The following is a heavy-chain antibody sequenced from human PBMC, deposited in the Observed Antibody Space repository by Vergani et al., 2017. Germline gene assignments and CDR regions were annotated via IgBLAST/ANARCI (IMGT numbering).Heavy chain of an antibody. CDR2: IDWDDDK. CDR1: GFSLSTSGMR. Sequence: QVTLKESGPALVKPTQTLTLTCTFSGFSLSTSGMRVSWIRQPPGKALEWLARIDWDDDKFYSTSLKTRLTISKDTSKNQVVLTMTNMDPVDTATYYCARIGSSSWYYYYYYMDGWGKGP. D-gene: IGHD6-13*01. CDR3: ARIGSSSWYYYYYYMDG. V-gene: IGHV2-70*04. J-gene: IGHJ6*03.